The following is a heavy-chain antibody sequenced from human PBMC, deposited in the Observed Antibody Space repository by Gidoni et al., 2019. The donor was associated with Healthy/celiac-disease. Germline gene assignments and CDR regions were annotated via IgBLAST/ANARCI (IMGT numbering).Heavy chain of an antibody. CDR2: IYYSGST. V-gene: IGHV4-61*01. CDR3: ARPGYSSGSFDY. J-gene: IGHJ4*02. CDR1: GGSVSSGSYY. D-gene: IGHD6-19*01. Sequence: QVQLQESGPGLVKPSETLSLTCTVSGGSVSSGSYYWSWIRQPPGKGLEWIGYIYYSGSTNYNPSLKSRVTISVDTSKNQFSLKLSSVTAADTAVYYCARPGYSSGSFDYWGQGTLVTVSS.